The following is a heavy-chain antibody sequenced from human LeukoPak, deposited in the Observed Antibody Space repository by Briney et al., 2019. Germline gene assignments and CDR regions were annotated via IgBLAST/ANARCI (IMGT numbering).Heavy chain of an antibody. J-gene: IGHJ4*02. CDR3: ATTVTIRSASSYYFDY. Sequence: GGSLRLSCAAFGFTFSSYWMSWVRQAPGKGLEWVANIKQDGSEKYYVDSVKGRLTISRDNAKNSLYLQMNSLRAEDTAVYYCATTVTIRSASSYYFDYWGQGTLVTVSS. D-gene: IGHD4-17*01. CDR1: GFTFSSYW. V-gene: IGHV3-7*03. CDR2: IKQDGSEK.